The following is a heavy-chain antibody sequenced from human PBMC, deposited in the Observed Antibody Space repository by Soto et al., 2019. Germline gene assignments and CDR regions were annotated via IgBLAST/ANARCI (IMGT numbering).Heavy chain of an antibody. CDR2: IYSGGST. V-gene: IGHV3-66*01. CDR1: GFTVTSSF. Sequence: EVQLVESGGGLVQPGGSLRLSCAASGFTVTSSFTTWVRQLPGKGLEWVSVIYSGGSTYYADSVKGRFTISRDNSKNTLYLQMNSLRAEDTAVYYCATLRKTWGQGTLVTVSS. J-gene: IGHJ4*02. CDR3: ATLRKT.